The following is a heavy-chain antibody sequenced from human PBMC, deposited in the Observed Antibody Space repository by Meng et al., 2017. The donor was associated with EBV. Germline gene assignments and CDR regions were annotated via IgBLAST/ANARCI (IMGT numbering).Heavy chain of an antibody. CDR3: VRDVYGSGTYRSDP. D-gene: IGHD3-10*01. J-gene: IGHJ5*02. CDR2: MNPDSGDT. Sequence: VQLVQSGAEVKKPGASVKVSCKASGYTFTRYDINWVRQAPGQGLEWMGWMNPDSGDTGYAQKFQGRVTMTRDTSINTAYMDLSNLKSEDTALYYCVRDVYGSGTYRSDPWGQGTLVTVSS. V-gene: IGHV1-8*01. CDR1: GYTFTRYD.